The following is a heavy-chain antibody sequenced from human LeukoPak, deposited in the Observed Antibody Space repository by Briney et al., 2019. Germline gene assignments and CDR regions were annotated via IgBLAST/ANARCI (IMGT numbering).Heavy chain of an antibody. CDR1: GFTFSSYT. J-gene: IGHJ5*02. CDR3: AREWESDL. V-gene: IGHV3-21*01. Sequence: GGSLRLSCAASGFTFSSYTMDWVRQTPGKGLEWVSSISSSSSYIYYADSVKGRFTISRDNAKNSLYLQMNSLRAEDTAVYYCAREWESDLWGQGTLVTVSS. CDR2: ISSSSSYI. D-gene: IGHD1-26*01.